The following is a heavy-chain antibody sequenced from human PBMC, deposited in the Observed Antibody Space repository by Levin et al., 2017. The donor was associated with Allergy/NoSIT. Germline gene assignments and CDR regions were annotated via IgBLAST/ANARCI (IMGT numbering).Heavy chain of an antibody. V-gene: IGHV3-30*18. D-gene: IGHD5-12*01. CDR2: ISYDGSNK. Sequence: GESLKISCAASGFTFSSYGMHWVRQAPGKGLEWVAVISYDGSNKYYADSVKGRFTISRDNSKNTLYLQMNSLRAEDTAVYYCAKDEATMIDYWGQGTLVTVSS. CDR1: GFTFSSYG. CDR3: AKDEATMIDY. J-gene: IGHJ4*02.